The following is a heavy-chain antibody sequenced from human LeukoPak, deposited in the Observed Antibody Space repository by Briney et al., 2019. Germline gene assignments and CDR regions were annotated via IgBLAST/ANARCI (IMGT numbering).Heavy chain of an antibody. CDR2: ISTSEST. CDR3: AGRRTTGTTGYFDY. V-gene: IGHV4-4*09. J-gene: IGHJ4*02. Sequence: SETLSLTCTISRGSISTYYWSWIRQPPGQGLEWIGYISTSESTNYNPSLKSRITISVDTSKNQFSLNLSSVTAADTAVYYCAGRRTTGTTGYFDYWGQGTLVTVSS. D-gene: IGHD1-1*01. CDR1: RGSISTYY.